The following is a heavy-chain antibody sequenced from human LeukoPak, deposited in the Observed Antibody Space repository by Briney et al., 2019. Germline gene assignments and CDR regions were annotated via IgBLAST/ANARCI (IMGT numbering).Heavy chain of an antibody. J-gene: IGHJ6*02. V-gene: IGHV1-2*02. CDR1: GHTFTGYY. CDR3: ARDGCSGINYYQYCYYGMDV. Sequence: ASVKVSCKASGHTFTGYYMHWVRQAPGQGLEWMGWINPNSGGTNFAQKFQGRVTMTRDTSISTAYMELSRLRSDDTAVYYCARDGCSGINYYQYCYYGMDVWGQGTTVTVSS. D-gene: IGHD2-15*01. CDR2: INPNSGGT.